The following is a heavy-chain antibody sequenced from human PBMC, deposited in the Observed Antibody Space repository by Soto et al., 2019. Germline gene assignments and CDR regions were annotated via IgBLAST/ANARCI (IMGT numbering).Heavy chain of an antibody. V-gene: IGHV1-58*02. Sequence: HMQLVQSGPEVKKPGTSVKVSCKASGFTFSNSAIQWMRQARGERLEWIGWIVVGSGNTNYAQKIQERVTIIRDMSTSTSYMELSSLTSEDTAVYYCVLCTTTSCYGKFDYWGQGTLVTVSS. J-gene: IGHJ4*02. CDR2: IVVGSGNT. CDR1: GFTFSNSA. CDR3: VLCTTTSCYGKFDY. D-gene: IGHD2-2*01.